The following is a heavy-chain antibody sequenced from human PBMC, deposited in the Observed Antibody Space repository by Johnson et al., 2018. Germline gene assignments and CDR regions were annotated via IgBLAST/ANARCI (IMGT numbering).Heavy chain of an antibody. V-gene: IGHV3-13*01. D-gene: IGHD2-15*01. CDR3: ARGRFILVGGSALGYGMDV. J-gene: IGHJ6*02. CDR1: GFTFSSYD. Sequence: VQLVESGGGLVQPGGSLRLSCAASGFTFSSYDMHWVRQATGKGLEWVSAIGTAGDTYYPGSVKGRFTISRENAKNSLYLQMTNVRAEDTAVDYCARGRFILVGGSALGYGMDVWGRGTTVIVAS. CDR2: IGTAGDT.